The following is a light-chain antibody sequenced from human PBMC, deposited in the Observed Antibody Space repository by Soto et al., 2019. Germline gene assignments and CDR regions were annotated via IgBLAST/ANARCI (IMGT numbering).Light chain of an antibody. CDR3: QHTYSTPWT. CDR2: DAS. Sequence: DIQMTQSPSSLSASVGDRVTITCRASQNIDSYLNWYQQRPGKAPKLLIHDASSLQSGVPSRFSGSGSGTDFALTINSLQPEDFATIYCQHTYSTPWTFGQGTKVDIK. CDR1: QNIDSY. J-gene: IGKJ1*01. V-gene: IGKV1-39*01.